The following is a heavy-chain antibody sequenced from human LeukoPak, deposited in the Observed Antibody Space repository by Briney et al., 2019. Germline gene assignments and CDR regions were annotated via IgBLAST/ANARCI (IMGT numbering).Heavy chain of an antibody. D-gene: IGHD3-22*01. Sequence: GGSLRLSCAASGFTFSSYGMSWVRQAPGKGLEWVANIKQDGSEKYYVDSVKGRFTISRDSAKNSLYLQMNSLRAEDTAVYYCARLYYYENYFDYWXXGTLVTVSS. CDR3: ARLYYYENYFDY. CDR2: IKQDGSEK. V-gene: IGHV3-7*01. CDR1: GFTFSSYG. J-gene: IGHJ4*02.